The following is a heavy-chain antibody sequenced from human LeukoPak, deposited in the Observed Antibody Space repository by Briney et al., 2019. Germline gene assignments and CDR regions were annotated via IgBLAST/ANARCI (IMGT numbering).Heavy chain of an antibody. CDR1: GFTFSSYS. J-gene: IGHJ4*02. CDR3: ARADTAMDNYYFDY. V-gene: IGHV3-21*01. CDR2: ISSSSSYI. D-gene: IGHD5-18*01. Sequence: GGSLRLSCAASGFTFSSYSMNWVRQAPGKGLEWVSSISSSSSYIYYADSVKGRITISRDNAKNSLYLQMNSLRAEDTAVYYCARADTAMDNYYFDYWGQGTLVTVSS.